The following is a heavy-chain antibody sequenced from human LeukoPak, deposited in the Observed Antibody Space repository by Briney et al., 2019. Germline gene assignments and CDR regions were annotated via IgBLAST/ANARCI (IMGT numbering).Heavy chain of an antibody. CDR2: INTNTGNP. Sequence: ASVKVSCKASGYSFNSQGMNWVRQAPGHGLELMGWINTNTGNPTYAQGFTGRFVFSLYTSVSTASLQISSLKVEDTYVYYCWRVGHDYWGQGTLVTVSS. J-gene: IGHJ4*02. V-gene: IGHV7-4-1*02. CDR3: WRVGHDY. CDR1: GYSFNSQG.